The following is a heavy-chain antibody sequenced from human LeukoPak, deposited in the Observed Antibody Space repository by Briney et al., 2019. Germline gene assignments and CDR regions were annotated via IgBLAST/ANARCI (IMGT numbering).Heavy chain of an antibody. J-gene: IGHJ3*02. CDR1: GFTFSSYS. CDR3: ARGVGYCSGGSCYPYAFDI. D-gene: IGHD2-15*01. Sequence: GGSLRLSCVASGFTFSSYSMNWVRQAPGKGLEWVSSISSSSSYIYYADSVKGRFTISRDNAKNSLYLQMNSLRSEDTALYYCARGVGYCSGGSCYPYAFDIWGQGTMVTVSS. V-gene: IGHV3-21*06. CDR2: ISSSSSYI.